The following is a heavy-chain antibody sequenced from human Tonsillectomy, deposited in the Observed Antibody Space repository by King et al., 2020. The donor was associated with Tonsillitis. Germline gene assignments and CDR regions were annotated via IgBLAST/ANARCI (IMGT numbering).Heavy chain of an antibody. CDR1: GFSLSNARMG. J-gene: IGHJ4*02. V-gene: IGHV2-26*01. D-gene: IGHD3-22*01. Sequence: TLQESGPVLVKPTETLTLTCSVSGFSLSNARMGVSWIRQPPGKALEWLAHIFSNDEKSYSTSLKSRLTISKDTSKSQVVLSLTNMDPVDTATYYCVRFYYDNSGYYGRPDYWGQGTLVTVSS. CDR2: IFSNDEK. CDR3: VRFYYDNSGYYGRPDY.